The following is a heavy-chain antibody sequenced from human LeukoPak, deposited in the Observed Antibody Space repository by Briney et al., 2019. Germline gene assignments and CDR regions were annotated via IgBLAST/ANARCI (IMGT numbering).Heavy chain of an antibody. CDR3: AKEGTPQVSTWYNL. J-gene: IGHJ5*02. D-gene: IGHD6-13*01. CDR2: ISYEGGTQ. CDR1: GVTLSPYG. V-gene: IGHV3-30*18. Sequence: GGSLRLSCAASGVTLSPYGMHWVRQAPGKGLEWVAVISYEGGTQHYADSVKGRFIISRDNPRNTLYLQMNILRTEDTAVYYCAKEGTPQVSTWYNLWGQGTQVIVSS.